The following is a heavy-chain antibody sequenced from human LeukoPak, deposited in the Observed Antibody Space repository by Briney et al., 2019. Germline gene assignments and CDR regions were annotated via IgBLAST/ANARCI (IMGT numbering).Heavy chain of an antibody. V-gene: IGHV4-34*01. CDR2: INHSGST. Sequence: TSETLSLTCAVYGGSFSGYYWSWIRQPPGKGLEWIGEINHSGSTNYNPSLKSRVTISVDTSKNQFSLKLSSVTAADTAVYYCARAVWFGEPHDYWGQGTLVTVSS. CDR3: ARAVWFGEPHDY. J-gene: IGHJ4*02. CDR1: GGSFSGYY. D-gene: IGHD3-10*01.